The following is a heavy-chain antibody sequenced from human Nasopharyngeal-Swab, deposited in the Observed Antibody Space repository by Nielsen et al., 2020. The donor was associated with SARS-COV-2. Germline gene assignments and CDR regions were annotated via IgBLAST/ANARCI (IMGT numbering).Heavy chain of an antibody. V-gene: IGHV5-51*04. CDR2: IYPGDSDT. D-gene: IGHD3-3*01. CDR3: ARAFWSGYYMSYNWFDP. Sequence: VRQMPGKGLEWLGIIYPGDSDTRYRPSFQGQVTTPADKPISTAYLQCSSLKASDTAMYYCARAFWSGYYMSYNWFDPWGQGTLVTVSS. J-gene: IGHJ5*02.